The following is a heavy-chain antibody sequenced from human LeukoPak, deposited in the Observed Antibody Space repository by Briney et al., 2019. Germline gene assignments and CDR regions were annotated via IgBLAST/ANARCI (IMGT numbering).Heavy chain of an antibody. J-gene: IGHJ4*02. V-gene: IGHV3-23*01. Sequence: GGSRRLSCAASGFTFNNYAMNWVRQPPGKGLEWVSSISGGGETTYYADSAKGRFTISRDNSQNTLYLQMNSLRAEDTAVYYCARDYADYVGYFFFDYWGQGTLVTVSS. CDR2: ISGGGETT. D-gene: IGHD4-17*01. CDR3: ARDYADYVGYFFFDY. CDR1: GFTFNNYA.